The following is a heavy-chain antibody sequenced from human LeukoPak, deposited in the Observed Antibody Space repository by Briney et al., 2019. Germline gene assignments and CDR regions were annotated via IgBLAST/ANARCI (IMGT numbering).Heavy chain of an antibody. D-gene: IGHD3-10*01. CDR3: ARDSIPTMVRGVIDYYYYYMDV. CDR1: GYTLTELS. CDR2: FDPEDGET. J-gene: IGHJ6*03. V-gene: IGHV1-24*01. Sequence: ASVKVSCKVSGYTLTELSMHWVRQAPGKGLEWMGGFDPEDGETIYAQKFQGRVTITADESTSTAYMELSSLRSEDTAVYYCARDSIPTMVRGVIDYYYYYMDVWGKGTTVTVSS.